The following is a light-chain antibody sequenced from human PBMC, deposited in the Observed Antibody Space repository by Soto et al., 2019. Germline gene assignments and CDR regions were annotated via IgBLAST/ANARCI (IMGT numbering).Light chain of an antibody. Sequence: EIVLTHSPATLSLSPGERATLSCRASQSVSSYLAWYQQKPGQAPRLLIYDASNRATGIPARFSGSGSGTDFTLTISILEPEDSAVYYCQQRSNWPPRFTFGPGTKVDIK. V-gene: IGKV3-11*01. CDR2: DAS. J-gene: IGKJ3*01. CDR3: QQRSNWPPRFT. CDR1: QSVSSY.